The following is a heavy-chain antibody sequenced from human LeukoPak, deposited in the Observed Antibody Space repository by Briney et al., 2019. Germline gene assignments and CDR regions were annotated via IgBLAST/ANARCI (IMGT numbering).Heavy chain of an antibody. V-gene: IGHV3-30*18. CDR3: AKDQKQQLVTYYFDY. D-gene: IGHD6-13*01. CDR1: GFTFSSYV. J-gene: IGHJ4*02. Sequence: GGSLRLSCAASGFTFSSYVMHWVRQAPGKGLEWVAVISYDGSNKYYADSVKGRFTISRDNSKSTLYLQMNSLRAEDTAVYYCAKDQKQQLVTYYFDYWGQGTLVTVSS. CDR2: ISYDGSNK.